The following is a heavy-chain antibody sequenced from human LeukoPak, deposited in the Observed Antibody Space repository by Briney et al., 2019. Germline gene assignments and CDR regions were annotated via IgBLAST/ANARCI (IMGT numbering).Heavy chain of an antibody. CDR1: GFTFSRYW. CDR3: ARIGYSSSSFDY. Sequence: GGSLRLSCAASGFTFSRYWMSWVRQAPGKGLEWLANLKEDGSDTYYVDSVKGRFTIFRDNAKNSLYLQMNSLRAEDTAVYYCARIGYSSSSFDYWGQGTLVTVSS. CDR2: LKEDGSDT. J-gene: IGHJ4*02. D-gene: IGHD6-13*01. V-gene: IGHV3-7*01.